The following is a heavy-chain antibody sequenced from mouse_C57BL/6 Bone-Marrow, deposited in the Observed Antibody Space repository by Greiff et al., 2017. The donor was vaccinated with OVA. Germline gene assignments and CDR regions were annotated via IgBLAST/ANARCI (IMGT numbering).Heavy chain of an antibody. CDR3: ARQTTMVTHFDY. V-gene: IGHV5-6*01. CDR1: GFTFSSYG. Sequence: EVNVVESGGDLVKPGGSLKLSCAASGFTFSSYGMSWVRQTPDKRLEWVATISSGGSYTYYPHSVKGRFTISRDNAKNTLYLQMSSLKSEDTAMYYCARQTTMVTHFDYWGQGTTLTVSS. D-gene: IGHD2-2*01. CDR2: ISSGGSYT. J-gene: IGHJ2*01.